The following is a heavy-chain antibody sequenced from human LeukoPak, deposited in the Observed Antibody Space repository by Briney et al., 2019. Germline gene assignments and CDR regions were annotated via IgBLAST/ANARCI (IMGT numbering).Heavy chain of an antibody. Sequence: GGSLRLSCAASGLTFSTQAMSWVRQAPGKGLEWVSSISDSSSGIYYADSVRGRFTISRDNSKSTLFLDMNSLRVEDTAIYYCANSYYNFWSGFANWGQGTLVSVSS. J-gene: IGHJ4*02. CDR1: GLTFSTQA. CDR3: ANSYYNFWSGFAN. CDR2: ISDSSSGI. D-gene: IGHD3-3*01. V-gene: IGHV3-23*01.